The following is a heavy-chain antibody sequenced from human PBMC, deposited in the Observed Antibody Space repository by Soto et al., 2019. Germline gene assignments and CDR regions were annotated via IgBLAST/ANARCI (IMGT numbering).Heavy chain of an antibody. V-gene: IGHV4-4*02. Sequence: QVLLQESGPGLVQPSGTLSLSCVVSGVSIGSNYYWGWVRPPPGKGLEWLGAMSHIGSVNYNPSLTSRVTLSMDKSQNQFSLKLNSVTAADTAVYYCERSLGWYAIDYWGQGTLVIVSS. CDR1: GVSIGSNYY. CDR2: MSHIGSV. CDR3: ERSLGWYAIDY. J-gene: IGHJ4*02. D-gene: IGHD6-19*01.